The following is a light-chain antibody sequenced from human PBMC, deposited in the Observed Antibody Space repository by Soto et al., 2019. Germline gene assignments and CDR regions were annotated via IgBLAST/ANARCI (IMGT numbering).Light chain of an antibody. CDR3: AAWDDTIKRYV. CDR1: NSNIASNT. CDR2: YNN. J-gene: IGLJ1*01. V-gene: IGLV1-44*01. Sequence: QSVLTQPPSASETPGQTVSISCSGSNSNIASNTVNWYQHLPGTAPKLLIYYNNQRPSGVPDRFSGSKPGTSASLAISGLQSEDESDYYCAAWDDTIKRYVFGTGTKVTVL.